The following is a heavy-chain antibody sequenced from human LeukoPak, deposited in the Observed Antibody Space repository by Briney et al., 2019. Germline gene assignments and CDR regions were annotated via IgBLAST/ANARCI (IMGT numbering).Heavy chain of an antibody. CDR2: IYSDDSDT. J-gene: IGHJ3*01. CDR3: ARPNITSYYDSRGYDAFDV. CDR1: GYKFNAYW. D-gene: IGHD3-22*01. V-gene: IGHV5-51*01. Sequence: GESLKISLKGPGYKFNAYWIARVRQMPGKGLEWMGIIYSDDSDTRYSPSFQGQATISADKSVSIAYLQWSSLKASDTAMYYCARPNITSYYDSRGYDAFDVWGQGTMVIVSS.